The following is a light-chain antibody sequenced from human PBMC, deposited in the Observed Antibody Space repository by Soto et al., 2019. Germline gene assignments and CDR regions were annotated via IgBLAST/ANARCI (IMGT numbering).Light chain of an antibody. V-gene: IGKV3-20*01. Sequence: EIVLTQSPGTLSLSPGERATLSCRASQSVSSSYLAWYQQKPGQAPRLLIYGASSRATGIPDRFSGSGSGTHFTRTISRLQPEDFAVYYCQQYGSSPPITFGQGTRLEIK. CDR1: QSVSSSY. J-gene: IGKJ5*01. CDR3: QQYGSSPPIT. CDR2: GAS.